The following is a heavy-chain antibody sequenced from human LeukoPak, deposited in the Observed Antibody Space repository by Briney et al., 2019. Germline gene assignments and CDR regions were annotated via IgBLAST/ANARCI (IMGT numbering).Heavy chain of an antibody. D-gene: IGHD2-15*01. V-gene: IGHV5-51*01. J-gene: IGHJ5*02. CDR2: IYPSDSDT. Sequence: GESLQISCKGSGYSFTNYWIGWVRQMPGKGLEWMGIIYPSDSDTRYSPSFQGQVTISADKSISTAYLQWSSLKASDTAMYYCARLPLLYCSGGSCYDGSFDPWGQGTLVTVSS. CDR3: ARLPLLYCSGGSCYDGSFDP. CDR1: GYSFTNYW.